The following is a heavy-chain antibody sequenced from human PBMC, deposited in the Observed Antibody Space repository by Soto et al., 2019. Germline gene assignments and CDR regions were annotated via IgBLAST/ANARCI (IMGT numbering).Heavy chain of an antibody. Sequence: GGSLRLSCAASGFTFSSYSMNWVRQAPGKGLEWVSYISSSSSTIYYADSVKGRFTISRDNAKNSLYLQMNSLRAEDTAVYYCARVDSYDFGVLRTSDYYYYMDVWGKGTTVTVSS. CDR2: ISSSSSTI. J-gene: IGHJ6*03. V-gene: IGHV3-48*01. D-gene: IGHD3-3*01. CDR1: GFTFSSYS. CDR3: ARVDSYDFGVLRTSDYYYYMDV.